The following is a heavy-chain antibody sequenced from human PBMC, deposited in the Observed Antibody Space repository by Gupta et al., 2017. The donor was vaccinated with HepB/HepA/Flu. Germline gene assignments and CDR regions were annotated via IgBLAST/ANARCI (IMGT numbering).Heavy chain of an antibody. J-gene: IGHJ4*02. CDR2: INHDGDT. D-gene: IGHD1-14*01. V-gene: IGHV4-34*02. Sequence: QVQLQQCGAVLLKPSETLSLTCAVTGRAFSWYFWSWIRQPPGKGPEWIGEINHDGDTNYNPSLKNQVSISQGPSENQFSLKLTSVSAADTAMYYCARVSRHFSGSFTYWGQGTLVTVSS. CDR3: ARVSRHFSGSFTY. CDR1: GRAFSWYF.